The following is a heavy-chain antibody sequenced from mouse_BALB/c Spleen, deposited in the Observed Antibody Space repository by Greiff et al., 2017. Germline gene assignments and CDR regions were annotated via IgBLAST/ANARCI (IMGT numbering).Heavy chain of an antibody. J-gene: IGHJ3*01. Sequence: EVKLLESGPGLVKPSQSLSLTCTVTGYSITSDYAWNWIRQFPGNKLEWMGYISYSGSTSYNPSLKSRISITRDTSKNQFFLQLNSVTTEDTATYYCARYDYAFAYWGQGTLVTVSA. V-gene: IGHV3-2*02. CDR2: ISYSGST. CDR3: ARYDYAFAY. D-gene: IGHD2-4*01. CDR1: GYSITSDYA.